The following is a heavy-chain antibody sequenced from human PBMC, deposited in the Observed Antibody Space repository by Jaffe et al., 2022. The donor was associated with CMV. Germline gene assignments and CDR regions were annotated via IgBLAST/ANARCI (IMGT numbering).Heavy chain of an antibody. CDR3: ARDRGILMDGYYYGMDV. J-gene: IGHJ6*02. CDR1: GVSISSGGYY. Sequence: QVQLQESGSGLVKSSQTLSLTCTVSGVSISSGGYYWTWIRQHPGKGLEWIGYIYYTGRSNTGRTYYPASLQSRVTISADLTENQFSLRLSSVTAADTAVYYCARDRGILMDGYYYGMDVWGRGTTVAVSS. V-gene: IGHV4-31*03. CDR2: IYYTGRSNTGRT. D-gene: IGHD2-15*01.